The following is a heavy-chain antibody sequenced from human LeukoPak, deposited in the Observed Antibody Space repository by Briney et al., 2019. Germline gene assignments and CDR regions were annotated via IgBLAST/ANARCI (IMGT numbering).Heavy chain of an antibody. CDR2: TNKDGSEK. CDR1: GFIFTDYW. CDR3: VRDGNDGLNDWEY. J-gene: IGHJ1*01. Sequence: GGSLRLSCEASGFIFTDYWMTRARQAPGKGLEWVANTNKDGSEKWYVDSVKGRFTISRDNAKNSLYLQMNSLKAGDTALYYCVRDGNDGLNDWEYWGQGALVTVSS. V-gene: IGHV3-7*03. D-gene: IGHD1-1*01.